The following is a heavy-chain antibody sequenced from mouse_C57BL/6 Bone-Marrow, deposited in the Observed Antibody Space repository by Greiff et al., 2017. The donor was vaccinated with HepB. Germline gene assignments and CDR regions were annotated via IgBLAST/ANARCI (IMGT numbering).Heavy chain of an antibody. Sequence: EVKLLESGPVLVKPGASVKMSCKASGYTFTDYFMNWVKQSHGKSLEWIGVIYPYNGGTSFNQKFKGKATLTVDKSSSTAYMELNSLTSEDSAVYYCARSDYYGITWCAYWGQGTLVTVSS. CDR1: GYTFTDYF. CDR3: ARSDYYGITWCAY. J-gene: IGHJ3*01. D-gene: IGHD1-1*01. CDR2: IYPYNGGT. V-gene: IGHV1-19*01.